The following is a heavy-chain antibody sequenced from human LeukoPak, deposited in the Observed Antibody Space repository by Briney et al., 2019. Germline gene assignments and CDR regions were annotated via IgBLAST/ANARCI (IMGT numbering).Heavy chain of an antibody. CDR2: ISYDGSNK. Sequence: PGRSLRCYCAASGFTFSSYGMHWVRQAPGKGLEWVAVISYDGSNKDYADSVKGRFTISRDNSKNTLYLQMNSLRAEDTAVYYCAALAGIQLWLAPLDYWGQGTLVTVSS. CDR3: AALAGIQLWLAPLDY. J-gene: IGHJ4*02. D-gene: IGHD5-18*01. CDR1: GFTFSSYG. V-gene: IGHV3-30*03.